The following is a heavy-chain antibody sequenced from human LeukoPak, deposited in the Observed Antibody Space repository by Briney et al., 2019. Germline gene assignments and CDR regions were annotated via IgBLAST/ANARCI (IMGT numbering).Heavy chain of an antibody. D-gene: IGHD1-1*01. J-gene: IGHJ6*03. CDR2: SSGSGGST. V-gene: IGHV3-23*01. CDR3: AKVSGYNWNDYYYYMDV. Sequence: GGSLRLSCAASGFTFSSYAMSWVRQAPGKGLEWVSASSGSGGSTYYADSVKGRFTISRDNSKNTLYLQTNSLRAEDTAVYYCAKVSGYNWNDYYYYMDVWGKGTTVTVSS. CDR1: GFTFSSYA.